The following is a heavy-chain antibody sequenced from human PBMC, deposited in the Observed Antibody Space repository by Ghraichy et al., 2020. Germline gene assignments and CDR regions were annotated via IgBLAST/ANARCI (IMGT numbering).Heavy chain of an antibody. J-gene: IGHJ4*02. CDR1: GFTFGSHA. D-gene: IGHD3-10*01. V-gene: IGHV3-23*01. Sequence: SCRGSGFTFGSHAMSWVRQAPGKGLEWVSAITGSGNSIYYADSVKGRFIISRDNSKNKVYLQMNTLRDEDTAVYYCTNGLGGYGSGSHYFDYWGQGTLVTVSS. CDR2: ITGSGNSI. CDR3: TNGLGGYGSGSHYFDY.